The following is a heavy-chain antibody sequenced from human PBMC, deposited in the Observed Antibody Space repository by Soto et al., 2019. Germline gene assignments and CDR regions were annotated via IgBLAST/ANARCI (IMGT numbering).Heavy chain of an antibody. CDR1: GYTFTSYD. V-gene: IGHV1-8*01. J-gene: IGHJ6*02. D-gene: IGHD3-3*01. Sequence: ASVKVSCKASGYTFTSYDINWVRQATGQGLEWMGWMNPNSGNTGYAQKFQGRVTMTRNTSISTAYMELSSLRSEDTAVYYCARGQSNYDGWSGYSRGYYGMDVWGQGTTVPVSS. CDR2: MNPNSGNT. CDR3: ARGQSNYDGWSGYSRGYYGMDV.